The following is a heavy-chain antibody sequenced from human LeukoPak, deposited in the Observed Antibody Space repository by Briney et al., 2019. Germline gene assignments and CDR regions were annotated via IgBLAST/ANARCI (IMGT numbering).Heavy chain of an antibody. CDR3: ARRRFLRITMVRGAPAGMDV. CDR1: GGSFSGYY. CDR2: INHSGST. D-gene: IGHD3-10*01. Sequence: PSETLSLTCAVYGGSFSGYYWSWIRQPPGKGLEWIGEINHSGSTNYNPSLESRVTISVDTSKNQFSLKLSSVTAADTAVYYCARRRFLRITMVRGAPAGMDVWGQGTTVTVSS. V-gene: IGHV4-34*01. J-gene: IGHJ6*02.